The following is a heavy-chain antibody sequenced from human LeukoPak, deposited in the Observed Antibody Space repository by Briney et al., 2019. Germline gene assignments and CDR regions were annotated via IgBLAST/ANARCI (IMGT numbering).Heavy chain of an antibody. J-gene: IGHJ4*02. V-gene: IGHV4-4*07. D-gene: IGHD3-10*01. CDR2: IYASGST. Sequence: PSETLSLTCTVSGGSITTDYWSWLRQPAGKGLEWIGRIYASGSTNYNPSLKSRVTMSVDTSKNQFSLKLSSETAADTAFYYCARARHARGAIDYFDDWGQGTLVTVS. CDR3: ARARHARGAIDYFDD. CDR1: GGSITTDY.